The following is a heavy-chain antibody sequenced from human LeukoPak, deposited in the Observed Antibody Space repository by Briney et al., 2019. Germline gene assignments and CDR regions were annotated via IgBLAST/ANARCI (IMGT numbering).Heavy chain of an antibody. CDR1: GGSISSYY. CDR2: IYYSGST. V-gene: IGHV4-59*01. CDR3: AGFEFGGYNYGSGAFDI. Sequence: SETLSLTCSVSGGSISSYYWSWIRQPPGKGLEWIGYIYYSGSTNYNPSLKSRVTMSVDTSKNQFSLKLSSVTAADTAVYYCAGFEFGGYNYGSGAFDIWGQGTMVTVSS. D-gene: IGHD5-24*01. J-gene: IGHJ3*02.